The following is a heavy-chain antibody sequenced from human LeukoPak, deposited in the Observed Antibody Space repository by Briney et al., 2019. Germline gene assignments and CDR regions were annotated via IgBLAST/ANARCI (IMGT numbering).Heavy chain of an antibody. CDR1: GDSVSCYY. Sequence: SETLSLTCTVSGDSVSCYYWSWIRQPPGRGLDWIGSISSSGSTNYNPSLKSRLTISRDTSKNQFSLKLSSVTAADTAVYYCARGVYIAAAQYGYWGQGTLVTVSS. CDR3: ARGVYIAAAQYGY. J-gene: IGHJ4*02. D-gene: IGHD6-13*01. CDR2: ISSSGST. V-gene: IGHV4-59*02.